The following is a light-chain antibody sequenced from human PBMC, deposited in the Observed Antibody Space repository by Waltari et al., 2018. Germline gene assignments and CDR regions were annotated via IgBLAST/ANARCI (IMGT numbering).Light chain of an antibody. Sequence: EMVMTQSPATLSVSPGERATLSCRASQTVSTYLAWFQQKPGQAPRLLIYDASNRAPGIPARFSGSGSGTDFSLTISSLEPEDFAVYYCLQRSLWPWTFGQGTKVAVK. CDR3: LQRSLWPWT. CDR1: QTVSTY. CDR2: DAS. V-gene: IGKV3-11*01. J-gene: IGKJ1*01.